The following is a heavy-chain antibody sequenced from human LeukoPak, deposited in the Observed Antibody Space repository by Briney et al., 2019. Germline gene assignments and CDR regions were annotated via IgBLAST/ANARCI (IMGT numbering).Heavy chain of an antibody. CDR3: ARALPRLYYYDSSGENWFDP. D-gene: IGHD3-22*01. V-gene: IGHV4-61*02. CDR2: IYTSGST. J-gene: IGHJ5*02. Sequence: SETLSLTCTVSGGSINSGSHYWSWIRQPAGKGLEWIGRIYTSGSTNYNPSLKSRVTMSVDTSKNQFSLKLSSVTAADTAVYYCARALPRLYYYDSSGENWFDPWGQGTLVTVSS. CDR1: GGSINSGSHY.